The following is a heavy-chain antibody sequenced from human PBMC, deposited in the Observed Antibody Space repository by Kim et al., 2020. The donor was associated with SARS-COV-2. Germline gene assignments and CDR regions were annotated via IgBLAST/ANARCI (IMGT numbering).Heavy chain of an antibody. CDR2: IYPGDSDT. V-gene: IGHV5-51*01. Sequence: GESLKISCKGSGYSFTSYWIGWVRQMPGKGLEWMGIIYPGDSDTRYSPSFQGQVTISADKSISTAYLQWSSLKASDTAMYYCARQYYYGSGSYYNHKTFDYWGQGTLVNVSS. D-gene: IGHD3-10*01. CDR1: GYSFTSYW. J-gene: IGHJ4*02. CDR3: ARQYYYGSGSYYNHKTFDY.